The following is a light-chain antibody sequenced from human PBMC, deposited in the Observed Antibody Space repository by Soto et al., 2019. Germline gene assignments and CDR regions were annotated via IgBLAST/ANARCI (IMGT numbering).Light chain of an antibody. Sequence: QSALTQPASVSGSPGQSITISCTGTSSDVGAHNFVSWYQQHPDKAPTLMIYDVSTRPSGVSNRFSGSKSGNTASLTISGLQAEDEADYYCSSFTNNNTLVFGGGTKLTVL. CDR2: DVS. CDR1: SSDVGAHNF. CDR3: SSFTNNNTLV. J-gene: IGLJ3*02. V-gene: IGLV2-14*01.